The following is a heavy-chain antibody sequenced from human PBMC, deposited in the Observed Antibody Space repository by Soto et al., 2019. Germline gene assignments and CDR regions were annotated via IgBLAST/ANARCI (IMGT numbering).Heavy chain of an antibody. CDR2: IANGDNHI. CDR1: GFTFSEYS. D-gene: IGHD2-2*01. CDR3: ARENGHCTDACNRGAFDI. V-gene: IGHV3-21*01. J-gene: IGHJ3*02. Sequence: EVQVVESGGGLVKPGGSLRLSCAASGFTFSEYSFLWVRQAPGKGLEWLSFIANGDNHIFYSDSVKGRFTISRDNAKNSGCLQLNSLRADDSAVYYCARENGHCTDACNRGAFDIWGQGTRVTVSS.